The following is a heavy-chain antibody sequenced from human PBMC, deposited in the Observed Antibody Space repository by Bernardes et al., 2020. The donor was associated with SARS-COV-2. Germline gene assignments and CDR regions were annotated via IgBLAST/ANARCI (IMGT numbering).Heavy chain of an antibody. CDR3: AKCVQGSYAMDV. V-gene: IGHV3-23*01. J-gene: IGHJ6*02. CDR1: GFIFSRNA. Sequence: LRLSCAASGFIFSRNAMTWVRQAPGKGLEWLSGISGSGGSTYYADSVKGRFTISRNNSKNTLYLEMNSLKAEDTAIYYCAKCVQGSYAMDVWGQGTTVTVAS. D-gene: IGHD1-1*01. CDR2: ISGSGGST.